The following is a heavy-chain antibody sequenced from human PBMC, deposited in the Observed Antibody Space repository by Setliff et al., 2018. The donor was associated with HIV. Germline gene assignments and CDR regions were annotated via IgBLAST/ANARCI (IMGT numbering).Heavy chain of an antibody. CDR1: GGSFSGYH. Sequence: TSETLSLTCAVYGGSFSGYHWNWIRQFPGKGLEWIGEINHTGNTQYNPSLKSRVTMSEETSKNQFSLKLKSVTAADTAIYFCARGKGGLVGPAEFDYWGPGTLVTVPQ. D-gene: IGHD1-26*01. V-gene: IGHV4-34*01. J-gene: IGHJ4*02. CDR2: INHTGNT. CDR3: ARGKGGLVGPAEFDY.